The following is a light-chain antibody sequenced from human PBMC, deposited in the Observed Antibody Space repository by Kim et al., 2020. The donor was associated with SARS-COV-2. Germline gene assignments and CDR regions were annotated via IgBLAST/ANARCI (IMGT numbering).Light chain of an antibody. V-gene: IGLV2-8*01. CDR1: SSDVGDYNS. CDR2: EVI. CDR3: SSFAGNDKYV. Sequence: GQSVTISCTGTSSDVGDYNSVSWYQQHPGKAPKLMIFEVIKRPSGVPDRFSGSKSGNTASLTVSGLQAEDEADYYCSSFAGNDKYVFGTGTKVTVL. J-gene: IGLJ1*01.